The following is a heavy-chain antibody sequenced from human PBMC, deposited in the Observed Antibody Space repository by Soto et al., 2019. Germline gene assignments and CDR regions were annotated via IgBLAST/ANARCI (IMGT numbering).Heavy chain of an antibody. D-gene: IGHD3-10*01. J-gene: IGHJ4*02. CDR3: ARGGMLREVIANVYYFDC. Sequence: QVQLQESGPGLVKPSETLSLTCTVSGGSISGHYWNWIRQPPGKGLEWIGYVSYTGSANYNPSLRSLATMSVDTSKKQFSLKRTSMTAADTAAYYCARGGMLREVIANVYYFDCWGQGTLVTVSS. CDR2: VSYTGSA. CDR1: GGSISGHY. V-gene: IGHV4-59*11.